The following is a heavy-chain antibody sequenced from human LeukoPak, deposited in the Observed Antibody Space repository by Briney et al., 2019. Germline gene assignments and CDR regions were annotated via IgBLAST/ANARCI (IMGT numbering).Heavy chain of an antibody. CDR3: ARAVGATTHAFDI. V-gene: IGHV1-69*04. CDR1: GGTFSSYA. D-gene: IGHD1-26*01. CDR2: IIPILGIA. Sequence: GASVKVSCKASGGTFSSYAISWVRQALGQGLEWMGRIIPILGIANYAQKFQGRVTITADKSTSTAYMELSSLRSEDTAVYYCARAVGATTHAFDIWGQGTMVTVSS. J-gene: IGHJ3*02.